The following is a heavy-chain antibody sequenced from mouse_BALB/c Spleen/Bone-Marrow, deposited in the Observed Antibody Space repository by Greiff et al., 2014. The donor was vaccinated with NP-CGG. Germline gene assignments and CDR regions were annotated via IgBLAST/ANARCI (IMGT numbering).Heavy chain of an antibody. Sequence: VQLVESGPGLVAPSQSLSITCTVSGFSLASYGVHWVRQPPGKGLEWLVVIWSDGSTTYNSALKSRLSISKDNSKSQVFLKMNSLQTDDTAMYYCARNYGNYVGAMDYWGQGTSVTVSS. V-gene: IGHV2-6*02. D-gene: IGHD2-1*01. J-gene: IGHJ4*01. CDR1: GFSLASYG. CDR3: ARNYGNYVGAMDY. CDR2: IWSDGST.